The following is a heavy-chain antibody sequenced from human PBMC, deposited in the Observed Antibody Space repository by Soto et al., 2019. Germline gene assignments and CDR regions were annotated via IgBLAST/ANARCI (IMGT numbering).Heavy chain of an antibody. D-gene: IGHD5-18*01. Sequence: SVKVSXKASGGTFSSYAISWVRQAPGQGLEWMGGIIPIFGTANYAQKFQGRVTITADESTSTAYMKLSSLRSEDTAVYYCARDRGGYVGNAFDIWGQGTMVTVSS. J-gene: IGHJ3*02. CDR2: IIPIFGTA. V-gene: IGHV1-69*13. CDR1: GGTFSSYA. CDR3: ARDRGGYVGNAFDI.